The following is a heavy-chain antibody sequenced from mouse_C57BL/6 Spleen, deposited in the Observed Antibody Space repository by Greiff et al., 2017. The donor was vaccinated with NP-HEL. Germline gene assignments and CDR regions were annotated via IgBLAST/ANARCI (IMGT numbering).Heavy chain of an antibody. D-gene: IGHD6-2*01. CDR1: GYTFTSYW. J-gene: IGHJ4*01. CDR3: ARGSPSSMDY. CDR2: IDPSDSYT. V-gene: IGHV1-50*01. Sequence: VQLQQPGAELVKPGASVKLSCKASGYTFTSYWMQWVKQRPGQGLEWIGEIDPSDSYTNYNQKFKGKATLTVDTSSSTAYMQLSSLTSEDSAVYYCARGSPSSMDYWGQGTSVTVSS.